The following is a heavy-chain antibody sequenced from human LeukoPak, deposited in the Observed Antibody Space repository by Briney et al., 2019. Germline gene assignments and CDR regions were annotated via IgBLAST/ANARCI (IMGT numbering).Heavy chain of an antibody. Sequence: KVSCKASGYTFTGYYMHWVRQAPGQGLEWMGRIIPILGIANYAQKFQGRVTITADKSTSTAYMELSSLRSEDTAVYYCAREARPYYYDSSGPFDYWGQGTLVTVSS. CDR3: AREARPYYYDSSGPFDY. D-gene: IGHD3-22*01. CDR1: GYTFTGYY. CDR2: IIPILGIA. V-gene: IGHV1-69*04. J-gene: IGHJ4*02.